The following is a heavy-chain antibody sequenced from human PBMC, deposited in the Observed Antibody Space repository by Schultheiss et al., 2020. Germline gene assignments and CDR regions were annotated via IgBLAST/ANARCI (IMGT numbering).Heavy chain of an antibody. Sequence: GGSLRLSCAASGFTFSSYSMSWVRQAPGKGLEWVANIKQDGSEKYYVDSVKGRFTVSRDNAKNSLYLQMNSLRAEDTAVYYCASWNGDYRTYYFDYWGQGTLVNVYS. V-gene: IGHV3-7*01. CDR2: IKQDGSEK. CDR1: GFTFSSYS. D-gene: IGHD4-17*01. CDR3: ASWNGDYRTYYFDY. J-gene: IGHJ4*02.